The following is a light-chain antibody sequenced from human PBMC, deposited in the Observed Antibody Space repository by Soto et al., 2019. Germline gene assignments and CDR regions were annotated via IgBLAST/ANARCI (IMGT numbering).Light chain of an antibody. CDR3: QQLDDFPLT. CDR1: QGISSY. CDR2: AAS. Sequence: QLTQAPSSLSSSVVYRVTITCRASQGISSYLAWLQQKPGKAPKLLIYAASTLQSGVPSRFSGSGSGTDFTLTISSLQPEDFATYYCQQLDDFPLTFGQGTLLEVK. J-gene: IGKJ5*01. V-gene: IGKV1-9*01.